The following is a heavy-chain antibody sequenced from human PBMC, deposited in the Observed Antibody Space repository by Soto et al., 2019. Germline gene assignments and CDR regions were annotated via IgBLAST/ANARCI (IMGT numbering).Heavy chain of an antibody. Sequence: QVQLVQSGAEVKKPGASVKVSCEASGYTFTDYFIHWVRQAPGQGLELIGWINPYSGGADLSQKFQVRVTITRDTSISTAYMEVSSLRSDDTAVFYCARLMHYSHSGGSSHSGFDMWGQGTLVTVSS. CDR3: ARLMHYSHSGGSSHSGFDM. V-gene: IGHV1-2*02. CDR1: GYTFTDYF. CDR2: INPYSGGA. J-gene: IGHJ3*02. D-gene: IGHD2-21*01.